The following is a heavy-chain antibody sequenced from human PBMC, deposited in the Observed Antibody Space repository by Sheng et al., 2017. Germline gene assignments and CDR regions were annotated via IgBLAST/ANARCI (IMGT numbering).Heavy chain of an antibody. CDR3: ARVGGYDSSGYYYFFY. CDR1: GYSISSGYY. D-gene: IGHD3-22*01. V-gene: IGHV4-38-2*01. CDR2: IYHSGST. Sequence: QVQLQESGPGLVKPSETLSLTCAVSGYSISSGYYWGWIRQPPGKGLEWIGSIYHSGSTYYNPSLKSRVTISVDTSKNQFSLKLSSVTAADTAVYYCARVGGYDSSGYYYFFYWGQGTLVTVSS. J-gene: IGHJ4*02.